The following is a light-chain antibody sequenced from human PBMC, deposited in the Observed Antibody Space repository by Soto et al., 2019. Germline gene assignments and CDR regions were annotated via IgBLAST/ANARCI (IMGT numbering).Light chain of an antibody. CDR3: QQRDTWPPFT. V-gene: IGKV3-11*01. J-gene: IGKJ3*01. CDR2: DAS. Sequence: EIVLTQSPATLSLSPGERATLSCRASQTVRNHLAWYQQKPGQAPRLLIFDASNRASSIPARFSGSGSGTDFTLTISSLEPEDFAVYYCQQRDTWPPFTFGPGTNVDF. CDR1: QTVRNH.